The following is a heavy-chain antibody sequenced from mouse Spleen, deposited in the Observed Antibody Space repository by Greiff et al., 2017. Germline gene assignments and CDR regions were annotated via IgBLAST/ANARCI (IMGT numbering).Heavy chain of an antibody. J-gene: IGHJ4*01. CDR2: ISSGGSYT. CDR3: ARHATGRYAMDY. CDR1: GFTFSSYA. V-gene: IGHV5-9-3*01. Sequence: EVKLMESGGGLVKPGGSLKLSCAASGFTFSSYAMSWVRQTPEKRLEWVATISSGGSYTYYPDSVKGRFTISRDNAKNTLYLQMSSLRSEDTAMYYCARHATGRYAMDYWGQGTSVTVSS. D-gene: IGHD4-1*01.